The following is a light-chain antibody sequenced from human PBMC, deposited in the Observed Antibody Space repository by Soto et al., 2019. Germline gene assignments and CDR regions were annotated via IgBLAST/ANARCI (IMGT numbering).Light chain of an antibody. CDR3: QQYNNWPSIT. J-gene: IGKJ5*01. Sequence: EIVMRQSPATLSVSPGERATLSCRASQSLSSNLAWYQQKPGQAPRLLIYGASTRATGIPARFSGSGSGTEFTLTISSLQSEDFAVYYCQQYNNWPSITFGQGTRLEI. V-gene: IGKV3-15*01. CDR1: QSLSSN. CDR2: GAS.